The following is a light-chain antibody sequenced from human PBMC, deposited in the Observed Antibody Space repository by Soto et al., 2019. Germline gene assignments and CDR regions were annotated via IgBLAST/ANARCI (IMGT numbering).Light chain of an antibody. CDR2: AAS. V-gene: IGKV1-12*02. Sequence: DIQLTQSPSSVSASVGDRVTITCRASQDISRWLAWYQQKPGKAPELLIYAASTLQTGVPPRFSGSGYGTEFTLTISSLQPDDFATYYCQQYNSFPWTFGQGTKVDIK. J-gene: IGKJ1*01. CDR3: QQYNSFPWT. CDR1: QDISRW.